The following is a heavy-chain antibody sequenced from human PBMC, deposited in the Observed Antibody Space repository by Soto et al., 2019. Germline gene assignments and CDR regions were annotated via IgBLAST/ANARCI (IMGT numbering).Heavy chain of an antibody. V-gene: IGHV1-3*01. J-gene: IGHJ5*02. CDR1: GYTFTSYA. CDR3: ARDIVGATGVWFDP. D-gene: IGHD1-26*01. Sequence: ASVKVSCKASGYTFTSYAMHWVRQAPGQRLEWMGWINAGNGNTKYSQKFQGRVTITRDTSASTAYMELSSLRSEDTAVYYCARDIVGATGVWFDPWGQGTLVTVS. CDR2: INAGNGNT.